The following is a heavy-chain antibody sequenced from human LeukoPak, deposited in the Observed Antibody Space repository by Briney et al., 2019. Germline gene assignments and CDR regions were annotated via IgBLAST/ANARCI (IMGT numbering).Heavy chain of an antibody. CDR1: GFTFSSYW. Sequence: GGSLRLSCAASGFTFSSYWMSWVRPAPGKGLEWVANIKQDGSEKYYVDSVKGRFTISRDNAKNSLYLQMNSLRAEDTAVYYCARSGGWEGDYFDYWGQGTLVTVSS. D-gene: IGHD6-19*01. J-gene: IGHJ4*02. V-gene: IGHV3-7*03. CDR2: IKQDGSEK. CDR3: ARSGGWEGDYFDY.